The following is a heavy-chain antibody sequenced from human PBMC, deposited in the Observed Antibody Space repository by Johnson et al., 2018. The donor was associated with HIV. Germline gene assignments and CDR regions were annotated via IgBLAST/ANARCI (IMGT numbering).Heavy chain of an antibody. CDR3: ARSRGPMRKDAFDI. CDR2: IYSGGST. J-gene: IGHJ3*02. Sequence: MQLVESGGGLIQPGGSLRLSCVASGFSVSDNYMSWVRQAPGKGLEWVSIIYSGGSTYYADSVKGRFTISRDNDKNTLYLEMGSLRVEDMAVYYCARSRGPMRKDAFDIWGQGTKVTVSS. D-gene: IGHD3-10*01. V-gene: IGHV3-66*03. CDR1: GFSVSDNY.